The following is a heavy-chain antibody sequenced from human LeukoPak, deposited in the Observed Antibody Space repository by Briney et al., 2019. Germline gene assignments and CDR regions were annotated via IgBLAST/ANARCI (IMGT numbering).Heavy chain of an antibody. J-gene: IGHJ4*02. Sequence: SSQTLSLTCAVSGGSVTSTNWWTWVRPPPGKGLAWIGEVHLDGRTNYNPSLTGRLTLSVDLYENHISLKLTSVTAADTAVYYCAREGGFYRPLDYLGQGTLVTVSS. D-gene: IGHD3-3*01. CDR2: VHLDGRT. V-gene: IGHV4-4*02. CDR1: GGSVTSTNW. CDR3: AREGGFYRPLDY.